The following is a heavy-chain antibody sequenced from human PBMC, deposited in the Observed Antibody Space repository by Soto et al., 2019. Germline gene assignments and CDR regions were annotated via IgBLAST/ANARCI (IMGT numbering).Heavy chain of an antibody. CDR1: GFTFSDYS. Sequence: GGSLRLSCAATGFTFSDYSMNWVRQAPGKGLEWVSYIRSSGSAVYYADSVKGRFTISRDNVKNSLYLQMNSLRDEGTAVYYCARNGIGSTWLDTDYWGQGTLVTVSS. V-gene: IGHV3-48*02. CDR3: ARNGIGSTWLDTDY. J-gene: IGHJ4*02. CDR2: IRSSGSAV. D-gene: IGHD6-13*01.